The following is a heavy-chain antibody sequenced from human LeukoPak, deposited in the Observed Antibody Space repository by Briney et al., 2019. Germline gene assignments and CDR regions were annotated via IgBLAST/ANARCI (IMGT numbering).Heavy chain of an antibody. CDR2: IYYSGCT. CDR1: GGSISSSSYY. V-gene: IGHV4-39*07. CDR3: ARTGAYSYGRYYYYYYMDV. Sequence: PSETLSLTCTVSGGSISSSSYYWGWIRQPPGKGLEWIGSIYYSGCTYYNPSRKSRVTISVDTAKKQFSLKLRAVTAADTAVYYCARTGAYSYGRYYYYYYMDVWGKGTTVTVSS. D-gene: IGHD5-18*01. J-gene: IGHJ6*03.